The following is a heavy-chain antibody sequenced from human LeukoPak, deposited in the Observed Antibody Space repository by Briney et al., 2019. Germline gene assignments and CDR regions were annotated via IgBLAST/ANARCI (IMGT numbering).Heavy chain of an antibody. Sequence: PSETLSLTCTVSGVSISSYYWSWIRQPPGKGLEWIGYIYYSGSTNYNPSLKSRVTISVDTSKNQFSLKLSSVTAADTAVYYCARDRYIYGSDDRWFDPWGQGTLVTVSS. V-gene: IGHV4-59*01. CDR2: IYYSGST. CDR1: GVSISSYY. D-gene: IGHD5-18*01. CDR3: ARDRYIYGSDDRWFDP. J-gene: IGHJ5*02.